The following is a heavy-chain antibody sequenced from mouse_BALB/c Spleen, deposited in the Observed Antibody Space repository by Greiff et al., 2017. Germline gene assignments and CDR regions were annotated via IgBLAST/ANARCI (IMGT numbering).Heavy chain of an antibody. CDR1: GYSITSGYY. J-gene: IGHJ4*01. D-gene: IGHD1-1*01. CDR3: ARRVITTVVPYAMDY. V-gene: IGHV3-6*02. CDR2: ISYDGSN. Sequence: VQLQQSGPGLVKPSQSLSLTCSVTGYSITSGYYWNWIRQFPGNKLEWMGYISYDGSNNYNPSLKNRISITRDTSKNQFFLKLNSVTTEDTATYYCARRVITTVVPYAMDYWGQGTSVTVSS.